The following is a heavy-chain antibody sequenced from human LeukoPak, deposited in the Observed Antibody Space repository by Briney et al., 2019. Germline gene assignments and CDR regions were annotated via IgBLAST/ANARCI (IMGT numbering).Heavy chain of an antibody. Sequence: PSETLSLTCTVSGGSISSSSYYWGWIRQPPGKGLEWIGSIYYSGSTYYNPSLKSRVTISVDTSKNQFSLKLSSVTAADTAVYYYARSNRDSSGYYYVDAFDIWGQGTMVTVSS. CDR3: ARSNRDSSGYYYVDAFDI. J-gene: IGHJ3*02. CDR1: GGSISSSSYY. CDR2: IYYSGST. V-gene: IGHV4-39*01. D-gene: IGHD3-22*01.